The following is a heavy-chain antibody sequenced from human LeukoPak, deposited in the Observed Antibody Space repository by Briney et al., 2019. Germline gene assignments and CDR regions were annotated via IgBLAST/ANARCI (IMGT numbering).Heavy chain of an antibody. J-gene: IGHJ4*02. CDR1: GFTFSCYG. CDR2: IRYDGSNK. Sequence: PGGSLRLSCAASGFTFSCYGMHWVRQAPGKGLEWVAFIRYDGSNKYYADSVKGRFTISRDNSKNTLYLQMNSLRAEDTAVYYCVKGDYSNYAIDYWGQGTLVTVSS. V-gene: IGHV3-30*02. D-gene: IGHD4-11*01. CDR3: VKGDYSNYAIDY.